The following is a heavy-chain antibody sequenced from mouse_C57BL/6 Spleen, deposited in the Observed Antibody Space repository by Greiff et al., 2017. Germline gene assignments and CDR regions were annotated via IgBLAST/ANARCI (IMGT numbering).Heavy chain of an antibody. V-gene: IGHV1-15*01. CDR1: GYTFTDYE. CDR2: IDPETGGT. J-gene: IGHJ2*01. D-gene: IGHD1-2*01. CDR3: TRRLPSAGY. Sequence: VKLMESGAELVRPGASVTLSCKASGYTFTDYEMHWVKQTPVHGLEWIGAIDPETGGTAYNQKFKGKAILTADKSSSTAYMELRSLTSEDSAVYYCTRRLPSAGYWGQGTTLTVSS.